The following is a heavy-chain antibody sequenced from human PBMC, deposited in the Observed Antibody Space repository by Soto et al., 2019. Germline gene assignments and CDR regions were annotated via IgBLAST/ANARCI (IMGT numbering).Heavy chain of an antibody. CDR2: IYYSGST. Sequence: SETLSLTCTVSGGSISSGGYYWSWIRQHPGKGLEWIGYIYYSGSTYYNPSLKSRVTISVDTSKNQFSLKLSSVTAADTAVYYCARDHGYYDILTGYLQSGAFDIWGQGTMVTVSS. D-gene: IGHD3-9*01. V-gene: IGHV4-31*03. CDR3: ARDHGYYDILTGYLQSGAFDI. J-gene: IGHJ3*02. CDR1: GGSISSGGYY.